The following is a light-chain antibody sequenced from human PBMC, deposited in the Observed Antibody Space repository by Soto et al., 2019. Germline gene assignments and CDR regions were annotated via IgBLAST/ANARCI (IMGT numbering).Light chain of an antibody. CDR3: QQYVSSPRT. CDR2: GAS. J-gene: IGKJ1*01. Sequence: EVVLTQSPCTLSLSPGERATLSCRASQSVGSDLAWYQQKPGQAPRLLIYGASSRATGIPDRFSGSESGTDFTLTISRLEPEDFAVYYCQQYVSSPRTFGQGTKVAIK. V-gene: IGKV3-20*01. CDR1: QSVGSD.